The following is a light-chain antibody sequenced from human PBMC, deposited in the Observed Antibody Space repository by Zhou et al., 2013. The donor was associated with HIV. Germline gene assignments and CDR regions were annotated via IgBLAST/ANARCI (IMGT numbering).Light chain of an antibody. J-gene: IGKJ2*04. CDR2: DTS. CDR1: QSVDTY. V-gene: IGKV3-11*01. Sequence: EVLMTQSPVTLSVSPGGRATLSCRASQSVDTYLAWYQQRPGQPPRPLIFDTSSRATGIPARFSGSGSGTDFTLTISSLEPEDFAVYYCQQCSNWPSCSFGQGTKLEIK. CDR3: QQCSNWPSCS.